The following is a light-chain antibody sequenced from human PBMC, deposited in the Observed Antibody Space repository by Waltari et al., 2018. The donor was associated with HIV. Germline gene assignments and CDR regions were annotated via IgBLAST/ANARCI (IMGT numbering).Light chain of an antibody. CDR1: NSDLGPS. CDR2: DVS. Sequence: QSALTQPPSVSGSPGQSVTISCTGTNSDLGPSVSWYQQHPGQAPRLMIFDVSQRPSEISARFSGSKSGTTASLTISGLQTDDEADYFCSSYTGTIKLFGGGTKLTVL. CDR3: SSYTGTIKL. V-gene: IGLV2-14*03. J-gene: IGLJ3*02.